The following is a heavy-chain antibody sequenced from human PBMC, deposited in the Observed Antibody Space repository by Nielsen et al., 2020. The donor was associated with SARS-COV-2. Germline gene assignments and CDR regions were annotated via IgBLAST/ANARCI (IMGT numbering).Heavy chain of an antibody. V-gene: IGHV1-2*06. CDR1: GYTFRSYG. J-gene: IGHJ6*02. CDR3: ARARATIFGLVMSYGMDV. D-gene: IGHD3/OR15-3a*01. CDR2: INPYSGGT. Sequence: ASVKVSCKASGYTFRSYGINWVRQAPGQGLEWMGRINPYSGGTNYAQKFQGTVTMTRDASISTVYMELTSDDTAVYYCARARATIFGLVMSYGMDVWGQGTTVAASS.